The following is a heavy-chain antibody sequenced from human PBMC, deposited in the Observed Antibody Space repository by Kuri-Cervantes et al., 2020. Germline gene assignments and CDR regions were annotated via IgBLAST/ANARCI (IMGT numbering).Heavy chain of an antibody. CDR1: GFTFSSYG. Sequence: GGSLRLSCAASGFTFSSYGMHWARQAPGKGLEWVAVIWYDGSNKYYADSVKGRFTISRDNSKNTLYLQMNSLRAEDTAAYYCAKDKPVGDYWGQGTLVTVSS. CDR2: IWYDGSNK. D-gene: IGHD1-26*01. J-gene: IGHJ4*02. CDR3: AKDKPVGDY. V-gene: IGHV3-30*02.